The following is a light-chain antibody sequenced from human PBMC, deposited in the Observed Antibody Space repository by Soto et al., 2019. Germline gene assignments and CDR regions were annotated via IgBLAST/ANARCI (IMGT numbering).Light chain of an antibody. Sequence: IHVTQAPSSLSASVGDIVTITCQASQDISNYLNWYQQKPGKAPNLLIFTSSNLESGVPSRFSGSGSGTDLTITISSLKPEDCETDDGQQANSFPYTFVQGTKVDIK. CDR3: QQANSFPYT. V-gene: IGKV1-39*01. J-gene: IGKJ2*01. CDR1: QDISNY. CDR2: TSS.